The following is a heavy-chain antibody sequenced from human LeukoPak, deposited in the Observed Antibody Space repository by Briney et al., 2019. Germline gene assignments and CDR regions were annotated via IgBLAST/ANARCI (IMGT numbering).Heavy chain of an antibody. CDR2: ISYDGSNK. CDR3: ARDQRTYYYDSSGFPFNY. Sequence: PGRSLRLSCAASGFTFSSYAMHWVRQAPGKGLEWVAVISYDGSNKYYADSVKGRFTISRDNSKNTLYLQMNSLRAEDMAVYYCARDQRTYYYDSSGFPFNYWGQGTLVTVSS. D-gene: IGHD3-22*01. V-gene: IGHV3-30-3*01. J-gene: IGHJ4*02. CDR1: GFTFSSYA.